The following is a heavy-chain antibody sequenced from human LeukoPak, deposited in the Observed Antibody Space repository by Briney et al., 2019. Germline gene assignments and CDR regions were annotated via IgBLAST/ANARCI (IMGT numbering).Heavy chain of an antibody. D-gene: IGHD2-15*01. CDR3: ARVGCSGGSCYPNYYYGMDV. J-gene: IGHJ6*02. CDR1: GGTFSSYA. V-gene: IGHV1-69*01. CDR2: IIPIFGTA. Sequence: SVKVSCKASGGTFSSYAISWVRQAPGQGLEWMGGIIPIFGTANYAQKFQGRVTITADESTSTAYMELSSLRSEDTAVYYCARVGCSGGSCYPNYYYGMDVWGQGTTVTVSS.